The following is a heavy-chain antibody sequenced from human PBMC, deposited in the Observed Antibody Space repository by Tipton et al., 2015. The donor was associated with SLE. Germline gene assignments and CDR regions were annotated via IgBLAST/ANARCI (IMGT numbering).Heavy chain of an antibody. D-gene: IGHD3-3*01. V-gene: IGHV4-34*01. CDR2: INHSGST. J-gene: IGHJ3*02. CDR1: GGSFSGYY. CDR3: ARRKVYDFWSGYYTENAFDI. Sequence: LSCAVYGGSFSGYYWNWIRQPPGKGLEWIGEINHSGSTNYSPSLKSRVTISVDTSKNQFSLKLSSVTAADTAVYYCARRKVYDFWSGYYTENAFDIWGQGTMVTVSS.